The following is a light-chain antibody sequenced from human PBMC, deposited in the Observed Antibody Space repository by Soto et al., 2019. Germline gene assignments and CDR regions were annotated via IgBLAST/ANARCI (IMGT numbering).Light chain of an antibody. CDR2: DTS. CDR1: QGIGDT. J-gene: IGKJ4*01. V-gene: IGKV3-15*01. CDR3: QRYNNWPLT. Sequence: EIVMTQSPAILSVSPGERATLSCRASQGIGDTLAWYQQKPGQTPRLLIYDTSTRATGVPARFSGSRSGAEFTLTINSLQSEDFGVYYCQRYNNWPLTFGGGTKVEVK.